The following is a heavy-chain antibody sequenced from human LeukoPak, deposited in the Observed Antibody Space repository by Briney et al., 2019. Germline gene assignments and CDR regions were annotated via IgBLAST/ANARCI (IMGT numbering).Heavy chain of an antibody. V-gene: IGHV4-4*07. CDR1: GGSISSYY. CDR3: ARLGQQLVHWYFDL. CDR2: IYTSGST. J-gene: IGHJ2*01. D-gene: IGHD6-13*01. Sequence: SETLSLTCTVSGGSISSYYWSWIRQPAGKGLEWIGRIYTSGSTNYNPSPKSRVTMSVDTSKNQFSLKLSSVTAADTAVYYCARLGQQLVHWYFDLWGRGTLVTVSS.